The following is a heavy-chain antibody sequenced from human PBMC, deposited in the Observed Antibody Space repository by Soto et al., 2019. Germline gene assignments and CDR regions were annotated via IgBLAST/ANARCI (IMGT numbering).Heavy chain of an antibody. CDR1: GYGFTSYW. V-gene: IGHV5-51*01. J-gene: IGHJ4*02. CDR3: ARREVYSSSPFDY. CDR2: IYPGDSDT. D-gene: IGHD6-6*01. Sequence: PGPSLKVTGTGWGYGFTSYWIGWLRQMPGKGLEWMGIIYPGDSDTRYSPSFQGQVTISADKSISPAYPQWSSLKASDTAMCYCARREVYSSSPFDYWGQGTLVTVSS.